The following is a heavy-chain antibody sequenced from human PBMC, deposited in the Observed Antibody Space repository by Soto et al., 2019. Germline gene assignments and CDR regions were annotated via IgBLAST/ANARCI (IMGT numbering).Heavy chain of an antibody. D-gene: IGHD3-10*01. CDR1: GASISSGDYY. CDR3: ARRGFTYGTASV. J-gene: IGHJ4*02. CDR2: IYYSGST. V-gene: IGHV4-30-4*01. Sequence: SETLSLTCSVSGASISSGDYYWSWIRQAPGKGLEWVGHIYYSGSTHYKASLKSRVTISVDTSKTQFSLNLTSVTAAETALYYGARRGFTYGTASVWGRETQVPV.